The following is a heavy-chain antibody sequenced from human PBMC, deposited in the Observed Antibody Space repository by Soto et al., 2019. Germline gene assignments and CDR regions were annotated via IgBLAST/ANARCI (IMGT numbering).Heavy chain of an antibody. CDR3: ATLKWLLRGFDY. V-gene: IGHV3-23*01. D-gene: IGHD5-12*01. CDR2: ISGSGGST. CDR1: GFTFSSYA. Sequence: GGSLRLSCAASGFTFSSYAMSWVRQAPGKGLEWVSAISGSGGSTYYADSVKGRFTISRDNSKNTLYLQMNSLRAEDTAVYYCATLKWLLRGFDYWGQGTLVTVSS. J-gene: IGHJ4*02.